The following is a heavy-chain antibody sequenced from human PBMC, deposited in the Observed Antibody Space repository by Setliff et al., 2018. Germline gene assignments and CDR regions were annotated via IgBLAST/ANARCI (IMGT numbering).Heavy chain of an antibody. CDR1: GGSISSSSYY. D-gene: IGHD6-6*01. V-gene: IGHV4-39*01. Sequence: PSETLSLTCTVSGGSISSSSYYWGWIRQPPGKGLEWIGSIYYSGSTYYNPSLKSRVTISVDTSKNQFSLKLSSVTAADTAVYYCARLSFSSIAARRHFDPRGQGTLVTVSS. CDR3: ARLSFSSIAARRHFDP. CDR2: IYYSGST. J-gene: IGHJ5*02.